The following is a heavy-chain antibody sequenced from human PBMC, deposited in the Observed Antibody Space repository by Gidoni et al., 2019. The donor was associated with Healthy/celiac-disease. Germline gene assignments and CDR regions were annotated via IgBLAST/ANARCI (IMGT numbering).Heavy chain of an antibody. CDR1: GYSFTSYY. D-gene: IGHD4-17*01. J-gene: IGHJ3*02. CDR3: ASTLDYVLAFDI. Sequence: HVQLVQSGAEVKTPGASVKVSCKASGYSFTSYYMHWVRQAPGHGLEWMGIIKPSGGSTSYAQKFRGRVTMTRDTSTRTVYMELSSLISDDTAMYYCASTLDYVLAFDIWGQGTMVTVSS. CDR2: IKPSGGST. V-gene: IGHV1-46*01.